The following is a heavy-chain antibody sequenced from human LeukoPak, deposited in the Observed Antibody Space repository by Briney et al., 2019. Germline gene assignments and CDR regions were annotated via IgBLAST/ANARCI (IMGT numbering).Heavy chain of an antibody. J-gene: IGHJ4*02. V-gene: IGHV3-7*01. CDR2: IKQDGTEK. CDR3: ARDYSG. CDR1: GFTFSSYW. Sequence: TGGSLGLSCAASGFTFSSYWMSWVRQAPGKGLEWLANIKQDGTEKNYLNSVKGRFTISRDNAKNSLYLQMNSLRAEDTAVYYRARDYSGWGQGTLVTVSS. D-gene: IGHD1-26*01.